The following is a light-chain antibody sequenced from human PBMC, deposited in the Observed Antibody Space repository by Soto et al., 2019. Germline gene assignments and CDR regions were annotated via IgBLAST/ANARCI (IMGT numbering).Light chain of an antibody. Sequence: EIVLTQSPGTLSLSPGERATLSCRASQSVSSTYLAWYQQKPGQAPRLLIYDASSRATGIPDRFSGSGSGTDFPLTISRLEPEDFAVYYCQQHGNSRTWTFGQGTKVEIK. V-gene: IGKV3-20*01. CDR3: QQHGNSRTWT. J-gene: IGKJ1*01. CDR1: QSVSSTY. CDR2: DAS.